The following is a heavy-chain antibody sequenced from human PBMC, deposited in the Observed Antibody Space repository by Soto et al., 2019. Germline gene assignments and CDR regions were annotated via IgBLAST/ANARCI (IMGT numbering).Heavy chain of an antibody. J-gene: IGHJ5*02. CDR3: ASPGRLFDP. CDR1: GGSISSYY. V-gene: IGHV4-34*01. Sequence: SETLSLTCPVAGGSISSYYWSWIRQPPGKGLEWIGEINHSGSTNYNPSLKSRVTISVDTSKNQFSLKLSSVTAADTAVYYCASPGRLFDPWGQGTLVTVSS. CDR2: INHSGST.